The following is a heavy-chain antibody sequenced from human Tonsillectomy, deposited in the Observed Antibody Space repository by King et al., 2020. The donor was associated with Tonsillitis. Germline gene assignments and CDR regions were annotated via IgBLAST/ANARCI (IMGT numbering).Heavy chain of an antibody. V-gene: IGHV4-39*07. CDR2: IHYIGST. D-gene: IGHD3-10*01. CDR1: NDSISSSNYF. J-gene: IGHJ4*02. Sequence: RLQESGPGLVKPSETLSLTCTVSNDSISSSNYFWGWIRQPPGKGLEWIGSIHYIGSTYYNSSLKSRVTISVDTSKNQFSLNLSSVTAADTAVYYCARHEGVSASGSYDYWGQGTLVTVSS. CDR3: ARHEGVSASGSYDY.